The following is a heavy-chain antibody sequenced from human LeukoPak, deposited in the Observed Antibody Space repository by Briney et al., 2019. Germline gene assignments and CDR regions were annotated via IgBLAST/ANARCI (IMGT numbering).Heavy chain of an antibody. J-gene: IGHJ4*02. CDR2: IYYSGST. Sequence: PSETLSLTCTVSGGSISSYYWSWIRQPPGKGLEWIGYIYYSGSTDYNPSLKSRVTISLDMSQTQFSLKLTSVTAADTAVYYCARGRRPAGFSARYYFDFWDQGTLVPVSS. CDR1: GGSISSYY. V-gene: IGHV4-59*01. CDR3: ARGRRPAGFSARYYFDF.